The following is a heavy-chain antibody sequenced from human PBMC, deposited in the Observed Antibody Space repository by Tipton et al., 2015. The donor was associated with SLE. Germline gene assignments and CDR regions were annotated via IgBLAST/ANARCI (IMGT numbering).Heavy chain of an antibody. CDR1: GFTFSSYS. Sequence: SLRLSCAASGFTFSSYSMNWVRQAPGKGLEWVSSISSSSSYKYYADSVKGRFTISRDNSKNTLYLQMNSLRAEDTAVYYCAKEVTGYSSGWYLGAWGGFDYWGQGTLVTVSS. J-gene: IGHJ4*02. CDR2: ISSSSSYK. CDR3: AKEVTGYSSGWYLGAWGGFDY. D-gene: IGHD6-19*01. V-gene: IGHV3-21*01.